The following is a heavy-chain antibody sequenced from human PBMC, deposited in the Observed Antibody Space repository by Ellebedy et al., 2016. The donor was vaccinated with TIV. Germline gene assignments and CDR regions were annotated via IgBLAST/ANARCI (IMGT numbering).Heavy chain of an antibody. CDR1: GGSFSGYY. CDR3: ANHKEGYCTNGVCSYFDY. V-gene: IGHV4-34*01. D-gene: IGHD2-8*01. CDR2: INHSGST. J-gene: IGHJ4*02. Sequence: MPSETLSLTCAVSGGSFSGYYWSWIRQPPGKGLEWIGEINHSGSTNYNPSLKSRVTISVDTSKNQFSLKLSSVTAADTAVYYCANHKEGYCTNGVCSYFDYWGQGTLVTVSS.